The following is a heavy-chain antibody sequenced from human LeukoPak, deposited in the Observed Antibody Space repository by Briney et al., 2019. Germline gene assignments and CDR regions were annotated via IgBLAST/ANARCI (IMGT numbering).Heavy chain of an antibody. D-gene: IGHD3-16*02. CDR2: ISSSSSSYI. Sequence: GGSLRLSCAASGFTFSSYSMNWVRQAPGKGLEWVSSISSSSSSYIYYADSVKGRFTISRDDAKNSLYLQMNSLRAEDTAVYYCASPFGGVIADYWGQGTLVTVSS. CDR3: ASPFGGVIADY. J-gene: IGHJ4*02. CDR1: GFTFSSYS. V-gene: IGHV3-21*01.